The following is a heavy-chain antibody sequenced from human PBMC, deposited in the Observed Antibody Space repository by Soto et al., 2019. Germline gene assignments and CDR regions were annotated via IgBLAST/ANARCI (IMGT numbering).Heavy chain of an antibody. CDR3: ARGGLEWSPCGGDCLTVDY. Sequence: QVQLVESGGGVVQPGRSLRLSCAASGFTFSNFGMHWVRQAPGKGLEWLSIIWHDGSDKHYAGSVKGRFTVSRDNSKNTLYLQMNSLRDDDTGVYYCARGGLEWSPCGGDCLTVDYWGQGTLVTVSS. D-gene: IGHD2-21*02. J-gene: IGHJ4*02. CDR1: GFTFSNFG. V-gene: IGHV3-33*01. CDR2: IWHDGSDK.